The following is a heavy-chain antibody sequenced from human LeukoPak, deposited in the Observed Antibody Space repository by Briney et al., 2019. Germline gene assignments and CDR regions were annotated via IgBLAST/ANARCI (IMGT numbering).Heavy chain of an antibody. J-gene: IGHJ5*02. CDR2: MFYSGTT. CDR3: ARGATTTSRWLDP. V-gene: IGHV4-59*01. Sequence: SETLSLTCSVSGGYINGYYWSWIRQPPGKGLEWIGYMFYSGTTDYIPSLKSRVSISVDTSKNQFSLKLSSVTAADTAVYYCARGATTTSRWLDPWGQGALVTVSS. CDR1: GGYINGYY. D-gene: IGHD4-17*01.